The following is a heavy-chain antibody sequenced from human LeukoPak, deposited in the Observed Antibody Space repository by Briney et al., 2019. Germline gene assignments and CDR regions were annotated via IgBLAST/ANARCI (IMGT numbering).Heavy chain of an antibody. CDR3: ARATYYYDSSGYYVFYFDN. CDR2: IYSGGST. Sequence: GGSPRLSCAASGFTVSSNYMGWVRQAPGKGLEWVSVIYSGGSTYYADSVKGRFTISRDNSKNTLYLQMNSLRAEDTAVYYCARATYYYDSSGYYVFYFDNWGQGTLVTVSS. D-gene: IGHD3-22*01. CDR1: GFTVSSNY. V-gene: IGHV3-53*01. J-gene: IGHJ4*02.